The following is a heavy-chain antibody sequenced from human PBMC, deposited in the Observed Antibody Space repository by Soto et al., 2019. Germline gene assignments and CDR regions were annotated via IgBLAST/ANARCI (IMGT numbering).Heavy chain of an antibody. CDR2: VYYSGGA. D-gene: IGHD2-15*01. Sequence: PSETLSLTCDVSGGSIDNSNSYWRWVRQPPGKGLEFLGSVYYSGGAQYNTSLNSRVTVSVETSKNQLSLRVNSVTAADTDVYYSLRVVEAATRHPDLDSWGQG. J-gene: IGHJ4*02. V-gene: IGHV4-39*01. CDR3: LRVVEAATRHPDLDS. CDR1: GGSIDNSNSY.